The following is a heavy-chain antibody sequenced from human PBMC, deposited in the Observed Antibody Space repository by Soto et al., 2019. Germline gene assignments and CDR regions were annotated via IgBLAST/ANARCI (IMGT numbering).Heavy chain of an antibody. CDR2: IKSKTDGGTT. Sequence: ESGGGLEKPGGSLRLSCAASGFTFSNAWMSWVRQAPGKGLEWVGRIKSKTDGGTTDYAAPVKGRFTISRDDSKNTLYLQMNSLKPEDTAVYYCITDLGSGWYSAGGYWGQGTLVTVSS. D-gene: IGHD6-19*01. J-gene: IGHJ1*01. CDR3: ITDLGSGWYSAGGY. V-gene: IGHV3-15*01. CDR1: GFTFSNAW.